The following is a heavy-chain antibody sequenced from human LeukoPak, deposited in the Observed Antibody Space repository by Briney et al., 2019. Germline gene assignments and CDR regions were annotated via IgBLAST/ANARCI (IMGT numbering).Heavy chain of an antibody. Sequence: KAGGSLRLSCAASGFTFSTYAMSWVRQAPGKGLEWVSSISSSSSCIYYADSVKGRFTISRDNAKNSLYLQMNSLRAEDTAVYYCAGGYSYGYSWFDPWGQGTLVTVSS. D-gene: IGHD5-18*01. CDR1: GFTFSTYA. CDR3: AGGYSYGYSWFDP. V-gene: IGHV3-21*01. J-gene: IGHJ5*02. CDR2: ISSSSSCI.